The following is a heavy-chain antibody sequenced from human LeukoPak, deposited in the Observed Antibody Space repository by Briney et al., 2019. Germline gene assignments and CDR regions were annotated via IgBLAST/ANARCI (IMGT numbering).Heavy chain of an antibody. J-gene: IGHJ4*02. CDR2: IYYSGST. CDR1: GGSISSFY. D-gene: IGHD2-2*01. CDR3: ARGDTAVGPFDY. Sequence: PSETLSLTCTISGGSISSFYWSWIRQPPGKGLEWIGYIYYSGSTNYNPSLKSRVTISVDTSKNQFSLKLSSVTAADTAVYYCARGDTAVGPFDYWGQGTLVTVSS. V-gene: IGHV4-59*01.